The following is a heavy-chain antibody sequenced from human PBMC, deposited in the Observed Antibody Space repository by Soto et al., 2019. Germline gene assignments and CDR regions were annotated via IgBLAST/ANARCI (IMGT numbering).Heavy chain of an antibody. CDR3: AGSAYGDYVTFDY. CDR1: GGSISGYY. J-gene: IGHJ4*02. CDR2: IYNSGST. Sequence: TSETLSLTCTVPGGSISGYYWIWMRQPPGKGLEWIGYIYNSGSTNYNPALKSRVTISVDTSKNQFSLKLSSVTAADTAVYYCAGSAYGDYVTFDYWGQGTLVTVSS. D-gene: IGHD4-17*01. V-gene: IGHV4-59*08.